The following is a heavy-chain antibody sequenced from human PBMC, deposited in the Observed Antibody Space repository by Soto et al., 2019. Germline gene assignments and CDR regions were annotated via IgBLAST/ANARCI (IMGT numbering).Heavy chain of an antibody. CDR3: AIVIRRITIVRDAFDI. D-gene: IGHD3-10*01. Sequence: QVQLQESGPGLVKPSETLSLTCTVSGGSISSYYWSWIRQPAGKGLEWIGRIYTSGSTNYNPSLKSRVTMSVDTSKNQFSLKLSSVTAADMAVYYCAIVIRRITIVRDAFDICGQGTMVTVSS. CDR1: GGSISSYY. J-gene: IGHJ3*02. V-gene: IGHV4-4*07. CDR2: IYTSGST.